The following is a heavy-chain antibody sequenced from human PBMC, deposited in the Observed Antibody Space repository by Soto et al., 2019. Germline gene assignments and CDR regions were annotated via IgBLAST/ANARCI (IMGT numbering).Heavy chain of an antibody. J-gene: IGHJ6*01. V-gene: IGHV4-59*08. CDR3: VRQGIGFLHGLVDV. Sequence: QVQVQQSGPGLVKPSETLSLTCTVSSGPSKSHNWGWIRQPPGRGLEWIGYVYDTWSTSYNPSLKRRVTVSAGTSTNRISLTLRFVTAADTAVSYCVRQGIGFLHGLVDVWGQGTTVIVSS. CDR1: SGPSKSHN. CDR2: VYDTWST. D-gene: IGHD3-10*01.